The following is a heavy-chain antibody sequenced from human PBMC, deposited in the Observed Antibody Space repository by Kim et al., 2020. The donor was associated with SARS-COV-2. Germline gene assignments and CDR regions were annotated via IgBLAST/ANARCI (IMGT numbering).Heavy chain of an antibody. CDR3: ARTAGKPY. CDR2: ISSNGSTI. V-gene: IGHV3-48*03. CDR1: GFTFSNYG. J-gene: IGHJ4*02. Sequence: GGSLRLSCAASGFTFSNYGMHWVRQAPGKGLEWVSYISSNGSTIYYADSVKGRFTISRDNAKNSLYLQMNSLRAEDTAVYYCARTAGKPYWGQGTLVTVSS.